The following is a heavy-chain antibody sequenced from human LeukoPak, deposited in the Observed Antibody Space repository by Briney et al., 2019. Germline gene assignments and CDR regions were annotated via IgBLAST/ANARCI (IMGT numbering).Heavy chain of an antibody. J-gene: IGHJ6*04. D-gene: IGHD3-10*02. CDR1: GFTFSDYW. CDR3: AELGITMIGGV. V-gene: IGHV3-7*01. CDR2: IKKDGSDK. Sequence: PGGSLRLSCAASGFTFSDYWMSWVRQAPGKGLEWVANIKKDGSDKAYLDSVKGRFTVSRDNAKNSLYLQMNSLRAEDTAVYYCAELGITMIGGVWGKGTTVTISS.